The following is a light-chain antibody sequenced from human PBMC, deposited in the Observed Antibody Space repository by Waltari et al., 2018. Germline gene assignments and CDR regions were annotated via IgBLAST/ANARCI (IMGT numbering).Light chain of an antibody. V-gene: IGLV2-14*03. CDR2: DVS. CDR1: SSDVGGYNY. CDR3: SSYISSSTLEL. Sequence: HSALTQPASVSGSPGQSITISCTGTSSDVGGYNYVSWYQQHPGKAPKLMIYDVSNRPSGVSNRFSDSKSGNTASLTISGLQAEDEADYYCSSYISSSTLELFGGGTSLTVL. J-gene: IGLJ2*01.